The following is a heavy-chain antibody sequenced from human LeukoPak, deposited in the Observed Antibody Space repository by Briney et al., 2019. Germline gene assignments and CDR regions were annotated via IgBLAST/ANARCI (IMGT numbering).Heavy chain of an antibody. CDR2: ISWNSGTI. CDR3: AKAAFQEPPGIAVAGTGVTNY. V-gene: IGHV3-20*04. J-gene: IGHJ4*02. Sequence: GGSLRLSCAASGFTFDDYGMSWVRQAPGKGLEWVSGISWNSGTIDYADSVKGRFTISRDNSKNTLYLQMNSLRAEDTAVYYCAKAAFQEPPGIAVAGTGVTNYWGQGTLVTVSS. CDR1: GFTFDDYG. D-gene: IGHD6-19*01.